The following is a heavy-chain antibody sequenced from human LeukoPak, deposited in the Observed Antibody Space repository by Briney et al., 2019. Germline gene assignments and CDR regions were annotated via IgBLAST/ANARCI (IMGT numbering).Heavy chain of an antibody. D-gene: IGHD1-1*01. J-gene: IGHJ6*02. V-gene: IGHV3-23*01. CDR3: AKDRNGLYYYYGMDV. CDR1: GFTFSSYA. Sequence: GGYLRLYCAASGFTFSSYAMSWVRQAPGKGLEWVSAISGSGGSTYYADSVKGRFTISRDNSKNTLYLQMNSLRAEDTAVYYCAKDRNGLYYYYGMDVWGQGTTVTVSS. CDR2: ISGSGGST.